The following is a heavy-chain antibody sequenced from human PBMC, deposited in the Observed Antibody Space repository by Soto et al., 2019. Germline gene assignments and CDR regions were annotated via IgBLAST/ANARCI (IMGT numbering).Heavy chain of an antibody. CDR2: IWYDGSNK. Sequence: QVQLVEFGGGVVQPGRSLRPSGAASGFTFSSFGMHGVRQAPGKGLEWVAVIWYDGSNKNYADSVKGRFTISRDNSKNTLYLQMNSLRAEDTAVYYCARDPNPYYYYYYMDVWGKGTTVTVSS. CDR3: ARDPNPYYYYYYMDV. J-gene: IGHJ6*03. D-gene: IGHD7-27*01. V-gene: IGHV3-33*01. CDR1: GFTFSSFG.